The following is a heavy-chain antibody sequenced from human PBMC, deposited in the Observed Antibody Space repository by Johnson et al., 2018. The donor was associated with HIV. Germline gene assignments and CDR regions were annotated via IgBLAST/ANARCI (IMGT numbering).Heavy chain of an antibody. D-gene: IGHD5-24*01. V-gene: IGHV3-66*02. J-gene: IGHJ3*02. Sequence: EVQLVESGGGLVQPGGSLRLSCAASGFTVSSNYMSWVRQAPGKGLEWVSVIYSGGSTYYADSVKGRFTISRDNSKNTLYLQMTSLRAEDTAVYYCAKDEGDGYRHDAFDIWGQGTMVTVSS. CDR1: GFTVSSNY. CDR3: AKDEGDGYRHDAFDI. CDR2: IYSGGST.